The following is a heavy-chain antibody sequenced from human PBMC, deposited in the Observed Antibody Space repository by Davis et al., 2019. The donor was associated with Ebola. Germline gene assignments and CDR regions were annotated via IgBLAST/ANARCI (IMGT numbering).Heavy chain of an antibody. CDR2: IDPSDSYT. D-gene: IGHD1-26*01. Sequence: KVSCKGSGYSFTSYWISWVRQMPGKGLECMGRIDPSDSYTNYSPSFQGHVTISADKSISTAYLQWSSLKASDTAMYYCARQGAPYSAPANWGQGTLVTVSS. CDR3: ARQGAPYSAPAN. CDR1: GYSFTSYW. V-gene: IGHV5-10-1*01. J-gene: IGHJ4*02.